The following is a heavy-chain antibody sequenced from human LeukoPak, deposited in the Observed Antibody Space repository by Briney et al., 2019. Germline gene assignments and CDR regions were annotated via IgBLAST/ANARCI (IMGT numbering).Heavy chain of an antibody. D-gene: IGHD6-6*01. J-gene: IGHJ4*02. V-gene: IGHV5-51*01. CDR3: ARGEYSSTFLAH. CDR2: IYPGDSDT. Sequence: WVRQMPGXGLEWMGIIYPGDSDTRYSPSFQGQVTISADKSISTAYLQWSSLKASDTAMYYCARGEYSSTFLAHWGQGTLVTVSP.